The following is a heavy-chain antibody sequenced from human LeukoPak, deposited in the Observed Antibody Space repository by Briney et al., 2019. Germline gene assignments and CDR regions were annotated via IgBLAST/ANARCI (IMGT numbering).Heavy chain of an antibody. CDR1: GGSISSSSYY. CDR3: ARFTTVTTSEVRYFDY. CDR2: IYYSGST. Sequence: PSETLSLTCTVSGGSISSSSYYWGWIRQPPGKGLEWIGGIYYSGSTYYNPSLKSRVTISVDTSKNQFSLKLSSVTAADTAVYYCARFTTVTTSEVRYFDYWGQGTLVTVSS. D-gene: IGHD4-17*01. J-gene: IGHJ4*02. V-gene: IGHV4-39*01.